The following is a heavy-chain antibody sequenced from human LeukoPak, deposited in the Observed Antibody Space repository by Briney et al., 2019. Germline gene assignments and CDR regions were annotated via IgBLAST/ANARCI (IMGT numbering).Heavy chain of an antibody. Sequence: GGSLRLSCVASGFTFDDFTMHWVRLAPGKGLEWVSGIDWNGFNKDYADSVKGRFTISRDNAKNSLYLQMNSLSSEDMALYFCAKDENRWLAPHAFDIWGQGTMVTVPS. V-gene: IGHV3-9*03. CDR1: GFTFDDFT. D-gene: IGHD5-24*01. J-gene: IGHJ3*02. CDR2: IDWNGFNK. CDR3: AKDENRWLAPHAFDI.